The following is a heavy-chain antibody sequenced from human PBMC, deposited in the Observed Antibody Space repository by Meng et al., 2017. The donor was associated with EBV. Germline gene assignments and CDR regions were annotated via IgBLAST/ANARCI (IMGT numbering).Heavy chain of an antibody. V-gene: IGHV4-39*07. CDR1: GGSISRKSYY. CDR3: ARVVATIFTNWFDP. CDR2: IYYSGST. Sequence: QEKGTGPGKRSETLAFTCPVSGGSISRKSYYWGWIRQPPGKGLEWIGSIYYSGSTYYNPSLKSRVTISVDTSKNQFSLKLSSVTAADTAVYYCARVVATIFTNWFDPWGQGTLVTVSS. J-gene: IGHJ5*02. D-gene: IGHD5-12*01.